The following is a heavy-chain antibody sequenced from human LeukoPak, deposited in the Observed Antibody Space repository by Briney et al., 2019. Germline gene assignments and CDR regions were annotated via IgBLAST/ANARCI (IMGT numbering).Heavy chain of an antibody. J-gene: IGHJ2*01. CDR2: ISSGSSTI. V-gene: IGHV3-48*03. CDR1: GFTFSSYE. Sequence: QPGGSLRLSCAASGFTFSSYEMNWVRQAPGKGLEWVSYISSGSSTIYYADSVKGRFTISRDNAKNSLYLQMNSLRAEDTAVYYCARAGLDWYFDLWGRGTLVTVSS. CDR3: ARAGLDWYFDL.